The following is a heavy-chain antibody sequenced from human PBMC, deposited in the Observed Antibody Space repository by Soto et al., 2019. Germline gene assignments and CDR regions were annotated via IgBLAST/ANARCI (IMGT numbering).Heavy chain of an antibody. CDR1: GYTFTSYD. D-gene: IGHD6-13*01. V-gene: IGHV1-8*01. CDR3: ARDPGIAAAGEFDY. Sequence: GASVQVSCKASGYTFTSYDINWVRQATGQGLEWMGWMNPNSVNTGYAQKFQGRVTITADKSTSTAYMELSSLRSEDTAVYYCARDPGIAAAGEFDYWGQGTLVTVSS. J-gene: IGHJ4*02. CDR2: MNPNSVNT.